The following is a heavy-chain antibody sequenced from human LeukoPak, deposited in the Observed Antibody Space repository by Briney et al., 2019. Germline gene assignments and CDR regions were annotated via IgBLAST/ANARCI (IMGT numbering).Heavy chain of an antibody. CDR3: ARQGSSSGNY. D-gene: IGHD6-6*01. Sequence: GESLKISCQGSGYTFSKYWIGWVRQMPGKGLEWMGLTFPGDSEARYSPSFEGQVTISADKSIDTAYLQWSSLKASDTAMYYCARQGSSSGNYWGQGTLVTVSS. CDR2: TFPGDSEA. CDR1: GYTFSKYW. J-gene: IGHJ4*02. V-gene: IGHV5-51*01.